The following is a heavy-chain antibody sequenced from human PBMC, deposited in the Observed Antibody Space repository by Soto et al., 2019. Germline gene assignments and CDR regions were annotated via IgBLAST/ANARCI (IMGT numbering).Heavy chain of an antibody. J-gene: IGHJ3*02. Sequence: GGSLRLSCAASGFTFSTYWMHWVRQAPGKGLVWVSRINSDGSSTNYADSVKGRFTISRDNAKSTLYLQMNSLSAEDTAVYYCAREGAADAFDIWGPGTMVTVSS. D-gene: IGHD1-26*01. CDR1: GFTFSTYW. CDR2: INSDGSST. V-gene: IGHV3-74*01. CDR3: AREGAADAFDI.